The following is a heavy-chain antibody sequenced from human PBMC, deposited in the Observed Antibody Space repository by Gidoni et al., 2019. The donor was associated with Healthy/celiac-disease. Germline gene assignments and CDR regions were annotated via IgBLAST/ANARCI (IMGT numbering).Heavy chain of an antibody. D-gene: IGHD3-22*01. J-gene: IGHJ4*02. V-gene: IGHV4-61*01. CDR1: GGSVSSGSSY. CDR2: IYYSGST. CDR3: ARDSPPDYYDSSGYYSYFDY. Sequence: QVQLQESGPGLVKPSETLSLTCTVSGGSVSSGSSYWSWIRQPPGKGLEWIGYIYYSGSTNYNPSLKSRVTISVDTSKNQFSLKLSAVTAADTAVYYCARDSPPDYYDSSGYYSYFDYWGQGTLVTVSS.